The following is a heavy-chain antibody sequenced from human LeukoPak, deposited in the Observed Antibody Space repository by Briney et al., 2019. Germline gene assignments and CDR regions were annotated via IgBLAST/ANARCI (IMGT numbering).Heavy chain of an antibody. CDR2: ISWNSGSI. J-gene: IGHJ4*02. D-gene: IGHD6-19*01. Sequence: GRSLRLSCAASGFTFDDYAMHWVRHAPGKGLEWVSGISWNSGSIGYADSVKGRFTISRDNAKNSLYLQMNSLRAEDTALYYCAKGLVAVAGTSSPVGYWGQGTLVTVSS. V-gene: IGHV3-9*01. CDR3: AKGLVAVAGTSSPVGY. CDR1: GFTFDDYA.